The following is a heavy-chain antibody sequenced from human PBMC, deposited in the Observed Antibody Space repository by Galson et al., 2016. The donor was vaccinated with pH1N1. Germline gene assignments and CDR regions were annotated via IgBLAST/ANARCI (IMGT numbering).Heavy chain of an antibody. CDR1: GFPFYIYW. V-gene: IGHV3-7*01. CDR2: ISRDGLQT. J-gene: IGHJ4*02. CDR3: VRDVTGPSYDY. Sequence: SLRLSCATSGFPFYIYWMSWTRQAPGKGLEWVATISRDGLQTYYVDSVRGRFAISRDNARNTIYLQMDSLRVDDTALFYCVRDVTGPSYDYWGQGALVTVSS.